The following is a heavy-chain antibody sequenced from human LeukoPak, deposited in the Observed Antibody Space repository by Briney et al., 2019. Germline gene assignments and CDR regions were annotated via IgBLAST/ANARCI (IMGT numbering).Heavy chain of an antibody. J-gene: IGHJ4*02. CDR2: IWYDGSNK. Sequence: GGSLRLSCAASGLTFRNYGMHWVRQAPGKGLEWVAVIWYDGSNKYYADSVKGRFTTPRDNSKDTLYLQMNSLRAEDTAVYYCATDRNSGKYYDYWGQGTLVTVSS. CDR1: GLTFRNYG. V-gene: IGHV3-33*01. CDR3: ATDRNSGKYYDY. D-gene: IGHD1-26*01.